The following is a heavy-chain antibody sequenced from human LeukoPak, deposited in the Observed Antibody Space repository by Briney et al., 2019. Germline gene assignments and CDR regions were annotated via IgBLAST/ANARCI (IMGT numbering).Heavy chain of an antibody. CDR2: IYTGGTT. J-gene: IGHJ4*02. Sequence: PGGSLRLSCAASGFTFSSNYMSWVRQAPGKGLEWVSVIYTGGTTYYADSVKGRFTISRDNSKNTLYLQMNSLRVEDTAVYYCAREGNSSGRPFDYWGQGTLVTVSS. V-gene: IGHV3-66*01. CDR3: AREGNSSGRPFDY. D-gene: IGHD6-19*01. CDR1: GFTFSSNY.